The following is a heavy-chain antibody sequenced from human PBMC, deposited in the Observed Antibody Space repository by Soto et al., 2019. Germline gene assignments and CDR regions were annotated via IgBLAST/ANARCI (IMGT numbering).Heavy chain of an antibody. Sequence: PGGSLRHSCAASGFTVSSNYKSWVRQAPGKGLEWISIIYSAGNTYYADSVKGRFTISRDNSKNTLYLQMSSLGAEDTAVYYCARDFVGGGPTINFYCGMDVWGQETRVTVSS. D-gene: IGHD2-15*01. CDR2: IYSAGNT. J-gene: IGHJ6*02. CDR1: GFTVSSNY. V-gene: IGHV3-66*01. CDR3: ARDFVGGGPTINFYCGMDV.